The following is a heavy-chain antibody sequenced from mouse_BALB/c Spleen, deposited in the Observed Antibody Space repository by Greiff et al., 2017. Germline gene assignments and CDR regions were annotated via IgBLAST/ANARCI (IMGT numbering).Heavy chain of an antibody. CDR2: ISSGGSYT. Sequence: EVQRVESGGGLVKPGGSLKLSCAASGFTFSSYAMSWVRQSPEKRLEWVAEISSGGSYTYYPDTVTGRFTISRDNAKNTLYLEMSSLRSEDTAMYYCAREGDYDRYFDVWGAGTTVTVAS. CDR1: GFTFSSYA. CDR3: AREGDYDRYFDV. J-gene: IGHJ1*01. V-gene: IGHV5-9-4*01. D-gene: IGHD2-4*01.